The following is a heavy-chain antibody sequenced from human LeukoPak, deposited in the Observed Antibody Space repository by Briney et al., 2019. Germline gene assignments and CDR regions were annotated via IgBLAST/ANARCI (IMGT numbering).Heavy chain of an antibody. V-gene: IGHV1-8*01. CDR3: ARSLSVLAVANYYYYGMDV. CDR2: MNPNSGNT. D-gene: IGHD6-19*01. Sequence: AASVKVSCTASGYTFTSYDINWVRQATGQGLEWMGWMNPNSGNTGYAQKFQGRVTMTRNASISTAYMELSSLRSEDTAVYYCARSLSVLAVANYYYYGMDVWGQGTTVTVSS. CDR1: GYTFTSYD. J-gene: IGHJ6*02.